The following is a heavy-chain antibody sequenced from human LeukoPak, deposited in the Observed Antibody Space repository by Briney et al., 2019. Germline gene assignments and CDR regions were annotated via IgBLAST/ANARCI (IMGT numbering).Heavy chain of an antibody. CDR2: IYYSGST. CDR3: VGVSSGWYYFDY. J-gene: IGHJ4*02. CDR1: GGSISSGDYY. Sequence: SQTLSLTCTVSGGSISSGDYYWSWIRQPPGKGLEWIGYIYYSGSTNYNPSLKSRVTISVDTSKNQFSLKLSSVTAADTALYYCVGVSSGWYYFDYWGQGTLVTVSS. V-gene: IGHV4-30-4*01. D-gene: IGHD6-19*01.